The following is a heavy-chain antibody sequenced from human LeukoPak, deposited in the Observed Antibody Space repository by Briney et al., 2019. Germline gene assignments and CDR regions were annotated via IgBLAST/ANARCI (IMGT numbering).Heavy chain of an antibody. V-gene: IGHV3-7*01. CDR1: GFTFSSYW. D-gene: IGHD6-6*01. CDR3: ASLGYSSSFFDY. Sequence: GGSLRLSCAASGFTFSSYWMSWVRQAPGKGLEWVANIKQDGSEKYYVDSVKGRFTISRDNTKNSLYLQMNSLRAEDTAVYYCASLGYSSSFFDYWGQGTLVTVSS. J-gene: IGHJ4*02. CDR2: IKQDGSEK.